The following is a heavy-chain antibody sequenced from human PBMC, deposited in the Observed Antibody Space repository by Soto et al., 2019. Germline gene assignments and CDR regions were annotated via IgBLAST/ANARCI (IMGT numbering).Heavy chain of an antibody. CDR3: ARDPSKQQLVHLVKWFDP. D-gene: IGHD6-13*01. V-gene: IGHV3-21*01. J-gene: IGHJ5*02. CDR2: ISSSSSYI. CDR1: GFTFSSYS. Sequence: PXGSLRLTFAASGFTFSSYSMNWVRQAPGKGLDWVSSISSSSSYIYYADSVKGRFTISRDNAKNSLYLQMNSLRAEDTAVYYCARDPSKQQLVHLVKWFDPWAQGTLVTVSS.